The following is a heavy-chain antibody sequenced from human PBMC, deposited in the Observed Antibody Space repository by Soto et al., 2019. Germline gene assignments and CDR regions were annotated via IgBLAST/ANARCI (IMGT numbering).Heavy chain of an antibody. CDR1: GGTFSSYA. CDR2: IIPIFGTA. J-gene: IGHJ5*02. V-gene: IGHV1-69*13. D-gene: IGHD3-3*01. CDR3: ARLFTIFGVVITDRGNWFDP. Sequence: SVKVSCKASGGTFSSYAISWVRQAPGQGLEWMGGIIPIFGTANYAQKFQGRVTITADESTSTAYMELSSLRSEDTAVYYCARLFTIFGVVITDRGNWFDPWGQGTLVTVSS.